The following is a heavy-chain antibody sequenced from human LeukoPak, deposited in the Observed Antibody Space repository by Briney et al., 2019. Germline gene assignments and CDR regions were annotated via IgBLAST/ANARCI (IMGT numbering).Heavy chain of an antibody. D-gene: IGHD3-3*01. CDR3: ARDSSLRFLEWFTQTFFDY. CDR1: GFTFSSYS. J-gene: IGHJ4*02. Sequence: PGGSLRLSCAASGFTFSSYSMNWVRQAPGKGLEWVSSISSSSSYIYYADSVKGRFTISRDNAKNSLYLQMNSLRAEDTAVYYCARDSSLRFLEWFTQTFFDYWGQGTLVTVSS. CDR2: ISSSSSYI. V-gene: IGHV3-21*01.